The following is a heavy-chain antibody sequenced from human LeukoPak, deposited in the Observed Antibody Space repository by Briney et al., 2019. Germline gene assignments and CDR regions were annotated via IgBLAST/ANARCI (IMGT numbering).Heavy chain of an antibody. Sequence: GGSLRLSCAASGFTFDDYAMHWVRQAPGKGLEWVSGISWNSGSIGYADSVKGRFTISRDNAKNSLYLQVNSLRAEDTAVYYCANGGSSGYSDYWGQGTLVTVSS. CDR3: ANGGSSGYSDY. CDR2: ISWNSGSI. V-gene: IGHV3-9*01. CDR1: GFTFDDYA. D-gene: IGHD3-22*01. J-gene: IGHJ4*02.